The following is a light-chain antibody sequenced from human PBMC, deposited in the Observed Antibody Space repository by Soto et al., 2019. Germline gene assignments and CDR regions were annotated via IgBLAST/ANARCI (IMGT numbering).Light chain of an antibody. V-gene: IGLV2-14*01. Sequence: QSELTQPASMSGSPGQSITISCTGTSSDIGRYNFVSWYQHHPGKAPKLIIYEATKRPSGVSYRFSGSKSGNTASLTISGLQAEDEADYYCTSYTITSPYVFGTGTKVTVL. CDR1: SSDIGRYNF. CDR3: TSYTITSPYV. J-gene: IGLJ1*01. CDR2: EAT.